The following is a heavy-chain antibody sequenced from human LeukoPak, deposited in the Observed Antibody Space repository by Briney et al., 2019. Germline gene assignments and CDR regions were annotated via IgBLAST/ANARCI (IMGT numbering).Heavy chain of an antibody. CDR1: GYTFTSYD. CDR2: MNPNSGNT. Sequence: ASVKVSCKASGYTFTSYDINWVRQATGQGLEWMGWMNPNSGNTGYAQKLQDRVTMTTDTSTSTAYMELRSLRSDDTAVYYCARGYYYDSSGYYSYWGQGTLVTVSS. CDR3: ARGYYYDSSGYYSY. J-gene: IGHJ4*02. V-gene: IGHV1-8*01. D-gene: IGHD3-22*01.